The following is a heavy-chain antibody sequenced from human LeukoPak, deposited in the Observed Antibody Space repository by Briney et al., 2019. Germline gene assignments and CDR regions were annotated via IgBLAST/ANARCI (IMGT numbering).Heavy chain of an antibody. CDR3: ARGFVFWLRFNYFDY. V-gene: IGHV4-34*01. Sequence: PSETLSLTCAVYGGSFSGYYWSWIRQPPGKGLEWIGEINHSGSTNYNPSLKSRVTISVDTSKNQFSLKLSSVTAADTAVYYCARGFVFWLRFNYFDYWGQGTLVTVSS. J-gene: IGHJ4*02. CDR1: GGSFSGYY. D-gene: IGHD3-22*01. CDR2: INHSGST.